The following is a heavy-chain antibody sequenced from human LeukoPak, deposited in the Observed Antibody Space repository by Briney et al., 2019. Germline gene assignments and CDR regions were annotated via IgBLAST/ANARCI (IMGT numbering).Heavy chain of an antibody. CDR2: IYYSGST. CDR3: ASLYSSSGY. CDR1: GGSISSSSYY. V-gene: IGHV4-39*07. Sequence: PSETLSLTCTVSGGSISSSSYYWGWIRQPPGKGLEWIGSIYYSGSTYYNPSLKSRVTISVDTSKNQFSLKLSSVTAADTAVYYCASLYSSSGYWGQGTLVTVSS. D-gene: IGHD6-6*01. J-gene: IGHJ4*02.